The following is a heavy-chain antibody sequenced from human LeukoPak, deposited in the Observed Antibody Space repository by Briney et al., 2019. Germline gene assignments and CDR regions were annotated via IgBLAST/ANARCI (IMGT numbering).Heavy chain of an antibody. D-gene: IGHD2-2*01. CDR3: ARPRGCGSARCNNFDY. J-gene: IGHJ4*02. V-gene: IGHV3-7*01. CDR1: GFDFSGFS. CDR2: MDEYGSDI. Sequence: GGSLRLSCVVSGFDFSGFSMSWVRQAPGKGLEWVAIMDEYGSDIFYVESMKGRFIISRANARNSLYLQMNNLRAEDTAVYYCARPRGCGSARCNNFDYWGQGTLVTVSS.